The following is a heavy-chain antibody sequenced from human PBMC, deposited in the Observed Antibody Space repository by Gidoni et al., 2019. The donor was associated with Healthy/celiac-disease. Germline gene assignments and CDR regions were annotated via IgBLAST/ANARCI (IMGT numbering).Heavy chain of an antibody. J-gene: IGHJ4*02. CDR3: TRHGHTAIQDY. CDR1: WFPFSGSA. D-gene: IGHD5-18*01. V-gene: IGHV3-73*01. Sequence: EVQLVESGGGWVQPGGSLTFSCAASWFPFSGSAMHWVRQASGKGLAWVGRIRSKANSYATAYAASVKGRFTISRDDSKNTAYLQMNSLKTEDTAVYYCTRHGHTAIQDYWGQGTLVTVSS. CDR2: IRSKANSYAT.